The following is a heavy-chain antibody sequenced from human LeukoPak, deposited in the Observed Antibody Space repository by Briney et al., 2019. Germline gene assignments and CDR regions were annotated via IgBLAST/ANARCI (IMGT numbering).Heavy chain of an antibody. Sequence: GGSLRLSCAASGFTFSSYAMSWVRQAPGKGLEWVSAISGSGGSTYYADSVKGRFTISRDNSKNTLYLQMNSLRAEDTAVYYCAKCVVVVAYCSYGMDVWGQGTTVTVSS. CDR3: AKCVVVVAYCSYGMDV. CDR1: GFTFSSYA. CDR2: ISGSGGST. J-gene: IGHJ6*02. V-gene: IGHV3-23*01. D-gene: IGHD2-15*01.